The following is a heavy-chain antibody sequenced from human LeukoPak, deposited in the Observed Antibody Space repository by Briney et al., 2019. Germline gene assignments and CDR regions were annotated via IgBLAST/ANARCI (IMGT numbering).Heavy chain of an antibody. CDR2: ACDRSKWHY. D-gene: IGHD2-21*02. V-gene: IGHV6-1*01. J-gene: IGHJ4*02. CDR1: GDSVSSPSAA. Sequence: SQTLSLTCAISGDSVSSPSAAWNWLRQSPSGALEWLGRACDRSKWHYDYRGSVRSRISINPETSKNQFSLHLNSVTPEDTAVYYCSREVAYCGDDCYSAEFDYWGQGILVTVSS. CDR3: SREVAYCGDDCYSAEFDY.